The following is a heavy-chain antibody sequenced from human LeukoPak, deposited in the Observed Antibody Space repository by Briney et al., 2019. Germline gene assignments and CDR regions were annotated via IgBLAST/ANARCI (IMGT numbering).Heavy chain of an antibody. V-gene: IGHV3-21*01. CDR1: GFTFSSYS. CDR3: ARGAIAARLFDY. J-gene: IGHJ4*02. CDR2: ISSSSSYI. D-gene: IGHD6-6*01. Sequence: GGSLRLSCAASGFTFSSYSMNWVRQAPGKGLEWVSSISSSSSYIYYADSVRGRFTISRDNAKNSLYLQMNSLRAEDTAVYYCARGAIAARLFDYWGQGTLVTVSS.